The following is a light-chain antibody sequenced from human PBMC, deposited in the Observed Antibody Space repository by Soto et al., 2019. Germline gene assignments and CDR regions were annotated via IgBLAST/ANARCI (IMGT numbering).Light chain of an antibody. CDR1: QSVLYSSNSKQY. Sequence: DIVMTQSPDSLAVSPGERATINCKSSQSVLYSSNSKQYLAWYQQKPGQPPKLLLYWASTRESGVPERFSGSGSGTDFTLTISNLQAEDVAIYYCQQFYDTPWTFGQGTKVEIK. CDR3: QQFYDTPWT. V-gene: IGKV4-1*01. CDR2: WAS. J-gene: IGKJ1*01.